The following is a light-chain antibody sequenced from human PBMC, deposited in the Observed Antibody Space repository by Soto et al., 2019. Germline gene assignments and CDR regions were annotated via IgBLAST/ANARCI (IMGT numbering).Light chain of an antibody. CDR1: SSDVGSYNY. CDR3: CSYSGSDSLL. J-gene: IGLJ2*01. CDR2: DVS. Sequence: QSALTQPRSVSGSPGESVTMSCSGTSSDVGSYNYVSWYQQYPGKAPKVMIYDVSERPSEVPVRFSGSKSGNTASLTISGLQAEDEAEYFCCSYSGSDSLLFGGGTKLTVL. V-gene: IGLV2-11*01.